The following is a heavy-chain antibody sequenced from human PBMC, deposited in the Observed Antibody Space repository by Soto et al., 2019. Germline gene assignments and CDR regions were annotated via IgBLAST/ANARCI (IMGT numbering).Heavy chain of an antibody. CDR1: GGTFSSYA. CDR3: ARGAMGYGMDV. D-gene: IGHD2-8*01. CDR2: IIPIFGTA. Sequence: GASVKASCKASGGTFSSYAISWVRQAPGQGLEWMGGIIPIFGTANYAQKFQGRVTITADESTSTAYMELSSLRSEDMAVYYCARGAMGYGMDVWGQGTTVTVSS. V-gene: IGHV1-69*13. J-gene: IGHJ6*02.